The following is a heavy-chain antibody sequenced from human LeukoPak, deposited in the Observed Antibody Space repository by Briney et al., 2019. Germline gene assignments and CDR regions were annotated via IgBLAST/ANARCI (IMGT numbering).Heavy chain of an antibody. CDR1: GVSFSGYY. CDR3: ARGPRKWSGYNHGYLQH. J-gene: IGHJ1*01. D-gene: IGHD3-3*01. Sequence: PAETLSLTCAVYGVSFSGYYWSWLRQPPGKGLEWIGEINHSGSTNYNPPLKSRVTISVDTPKNQFSLKLSSVTAADTAVYYCARGPRKWSGYNHGYLQHWGQGTLVTVSS. V-gene: IGHV4-34*01. CDR2: INHSGST.